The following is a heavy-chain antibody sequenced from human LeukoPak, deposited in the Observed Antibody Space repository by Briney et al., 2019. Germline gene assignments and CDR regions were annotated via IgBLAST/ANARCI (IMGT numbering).Heavy chain of an antibody. V-gene: IGHV3-30*03. J-gene: IGHJ4*02. Sequence: GGSLRLSCAASGFTFGSYGMHRGRQGPGKGLALVAVISYDGSNKYYADSVKGLFTISRDNSKNTLYLQMNSLRAEDTAVYYCASNSPTADGYYSFDYWGQGTLVTVSS. CDR1: GFTFGSYG. CDR3: ASNSPTADGYYSFDY. CDR2: ISYDGSNK. D-gene: IGHD3-10*01.